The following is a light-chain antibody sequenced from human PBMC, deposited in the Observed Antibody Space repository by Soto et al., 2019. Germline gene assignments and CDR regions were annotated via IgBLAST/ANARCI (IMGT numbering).Light chain of an antibody. CDR3: QQYGSSPST. CDR1: QNINTY. V-gene: IGKV1-39*01. J-gene: IGKJ5*01. Sequence: DIQMTQSPYSLSAAVGDRVTIACRASQNINTYLNWYQQKPGKAPKLLIFDAASLQSGVPSRFSGGGSRTDFTLTIIRLEPEDFAVYYCQQYGSSPSTFGQGTRLEIK. CDR2: DAA.